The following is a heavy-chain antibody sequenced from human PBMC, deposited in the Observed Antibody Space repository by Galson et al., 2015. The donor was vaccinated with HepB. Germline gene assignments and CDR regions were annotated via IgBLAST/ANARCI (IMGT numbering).Heavy chain of an antibody. D-gene: IGHD2-2*01. CDR1: GFSFSEVG. J-gene: IGHJ6*03. V-gene: IGHV2-5*01. Sequence: PALVKPTQTLTLTCSFSGFSFSEVGVGWIRQPPGKALEWLALIYWNDDKRYSPSLKNRLTITKDTSKNQVVLTMTNMDPVDTATYYCARVPAARNYYYYYMDVWGKGTTVTVSS. CDR2: IYWNDDK. CDR3: ARVPAARNYYYYYMDV.